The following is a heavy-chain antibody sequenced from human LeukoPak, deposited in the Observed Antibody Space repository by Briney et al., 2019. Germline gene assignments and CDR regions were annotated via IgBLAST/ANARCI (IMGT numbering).Heavy chain of an antibody. V-gene: IGHV3-23*01. CDR1: GFTFSSYA. CDR2: ISGSGGST. J-gene: IGHJ4*02. D-gene: IGHD4-17*01. CDR3: AKDSLTTVTSLGYFDY. Sequence: GGSLRLSCAASGFTFSSYAMSWVRQAPGKGLEWVSAISGSGGSTYYADSVKGRFTISRDNSKNTLYLQMNSLRAEDTAVYYCAKDSLTTVTSLGYFDYWGQGTLVTVSS.